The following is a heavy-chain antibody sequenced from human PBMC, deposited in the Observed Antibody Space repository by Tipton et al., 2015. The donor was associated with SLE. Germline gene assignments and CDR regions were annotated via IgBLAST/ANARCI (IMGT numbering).Heavy chain of an antibody. CDR2: LNPNTGVT. CDR3: ARGQLLSATRRAWFDP. J-gene: IGHJ5*02. D-gene: IGHD2-15*01. Sequence: QLVQSGAEVRKPGASVKVSCKASGYTFTGYYLHWVRQAPGQGLQWLGRLNPNTGVTYYGQQFQGRVTMTRDTSISTAYMELTRLRSDDTAMYYCARGQLLSATRRAWFDPWGQGTLVTVSS. CDR1: GYTFTGYY. V-gene: IGHV1-2*02.